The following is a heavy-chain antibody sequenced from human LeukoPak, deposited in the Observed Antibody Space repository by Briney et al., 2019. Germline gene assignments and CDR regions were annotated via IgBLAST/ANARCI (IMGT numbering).Heavy chain of an antibody. CDR2: INPKTGEA. CDR1: GYIFSAYY. CDR3: ARPGNWWFDP. Sequence: ASVKVSCKASGYIFSAYYMHWVRQAPGQGLEWMGWINPKTGEATYAEKFQGRFSMTRDTSINTAYLELSSLTSDDTAVYYCARPGNWWFDPWGQGTLVTVSS. J-gene: IGHJ5*02. V-gene: IGHV1-2*02. D-gene: IGHD3-10*01.